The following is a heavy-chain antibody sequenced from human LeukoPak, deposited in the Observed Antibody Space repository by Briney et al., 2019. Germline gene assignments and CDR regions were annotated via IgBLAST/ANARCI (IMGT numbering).Heavy chain of an antibody. Sequence: PSETLSLTCAVYGGSFSGYYWSWIRQPAGKGLEWIGRIYTSGSTNYNPSLKSRVTMSVDTSKNQFSLKLSSVTAADTAVYYCARDLCSSTSCKYYYYYYMDVWGKGTTVTVSS. CDR2: IYTSGST. CDR1: GGSFSGYY. CDR3: ARDLCSSTSCKYYYYYYMDV. J-gene: IGHJ6*03. V-gene: IGHV4-4*07. D-gene: IGHD2-2*01.